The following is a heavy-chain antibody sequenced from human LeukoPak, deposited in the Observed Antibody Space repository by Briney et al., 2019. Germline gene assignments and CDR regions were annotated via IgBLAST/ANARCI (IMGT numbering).Heavy chain of an antibody. CDR1: GYTFTGYD. CDR2: MNPDSGNT. V-gene: IGHV1-8*01. Sequence: ASVKVSCKASGYTFTGYDINWVRQATGQGLEWMGWMNPDSGNTGYAQKFQGKLSMTRNTSISTAYMELSSLRSEDTAVYYCAMGTVRGVIIPHYWGQGTLVIVSS. D-gene: IGHD3-10*01. CDR3: AMGTVRGVIIPHY. J-gene: IGHJ4*02.